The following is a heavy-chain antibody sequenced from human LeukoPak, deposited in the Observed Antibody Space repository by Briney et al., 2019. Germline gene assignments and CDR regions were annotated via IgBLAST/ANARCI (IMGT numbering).Heavy chain of an antibody. CDR1: GGSISSYY. CDR3: AREGDDYVWGSYRYDAFDI. D-gene: IGHD3-16*02. CDR2: IYTSGST. V-gene: IGHV4-4*07. J-gene: IGHJ3*02. Sequence: SETLSLTCTVSGGSISSYYWSWIRQPAGKGLEWIGRIYTSGSTNYNPSLKSRVTMSVDTSKSQFSLKLSSVTAADTAVYYCAREGDDYVWGSYRYDAFDIWGQGTMVTVSS.